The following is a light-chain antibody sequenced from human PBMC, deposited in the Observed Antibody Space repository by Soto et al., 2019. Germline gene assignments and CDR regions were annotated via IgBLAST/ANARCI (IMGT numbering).Light chain of an antibody. CDR2: GAS. CDR1: QSIYSN. J-gene: IGKJ1*01. V-gene: IGKV3-15*01. Sequence: EIVMTPSPATLSVSPGERAILSCSASQSIYSNLAWYQQKPGQAPRLLIYGASTRASGLPARFSGSGSGTEFTLTISSLQSEDFAVYYCQQYNNRLWTFGQGTKVDI. CDR3: QQYNNRLWT.